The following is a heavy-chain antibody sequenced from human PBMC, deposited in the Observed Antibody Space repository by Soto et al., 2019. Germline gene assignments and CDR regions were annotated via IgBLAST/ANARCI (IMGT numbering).Heavy chain of an antibody. CDR3: ARGSWFDP. Sequence: TLSLTCAVYGGSFSGYYWSWIRQPPGKGLELIGEINHSGSTNYNPSLKSRVTISVDTSKNQFSLKLSSVTAADTAVYYCARGSWFDPWGQGTLVTVAS. J-gene: IGHJ5*02. CDR1: GGSFSGYY. V-gene: IGHV4-34*01. CDR2: INHSGST.